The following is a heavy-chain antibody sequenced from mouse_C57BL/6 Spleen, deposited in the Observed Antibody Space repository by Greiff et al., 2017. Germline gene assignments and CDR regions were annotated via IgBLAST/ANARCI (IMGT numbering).Heavy chain of an antibody. CDR1: GYTFTSYW. J-gene: IGHJ4*01. CDR2: INPSNGGT. Sequence: VQLQQPGTELVKPGASVKLSCKASGYTFTSYWMHWVKQRPGQGLEWIGNINPSNGGTNYNEKFKSKATLTVDKSSSTAYMQLSSLTSEDSAVYYCARRSYDYDEGYYAMDYWGQGTSVTVSS. CDR3: ARRSYDYDEGYYAMDY. D-gene: IGHD2-4*01. V-gene: IGHV1-53*01.